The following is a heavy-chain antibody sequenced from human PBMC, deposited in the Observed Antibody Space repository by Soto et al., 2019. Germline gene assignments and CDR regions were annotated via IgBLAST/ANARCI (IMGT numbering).Heavy chain of an antibody. Sequence: WGSLRLSCSSSVFTFISDEMNWFREAPGKGLEWVSSISSTTNYIYYGDSMKGRFTISRDNAKNSLYLEMNSLRAEDTAVYYCARESEDLTSNFDYWGQGTLVTVSS. CDR1: VFTFISDE. CDR3: ARESEDLTSNFDY. CDR2: ISSTTNYI. J-gene: IGHJ4*02. V-gene: IGHV3-21*06.